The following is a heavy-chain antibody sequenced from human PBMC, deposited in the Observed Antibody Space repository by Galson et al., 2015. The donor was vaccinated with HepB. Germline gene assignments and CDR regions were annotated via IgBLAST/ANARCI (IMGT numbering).Heavy chain of an antibody. Sequence: SLRLSCAASGFTFSSYAMSWVRQAPGKGLEWVSAISGSGGSTYYADSVKGRFTISRDNSKNTLYLQMNSLRAEDTAVYYCAYFPGRYSGYDWGYWGQGTLVTVSS. CDR2: ISGSGGST. D-gene: IGHD5-12*01. V-gene: IGHV3-23*01. J-gene: IGHJ4*02. CDR1: GFTFSSYA. CDR3: AYFPGRYSGYDWGY.